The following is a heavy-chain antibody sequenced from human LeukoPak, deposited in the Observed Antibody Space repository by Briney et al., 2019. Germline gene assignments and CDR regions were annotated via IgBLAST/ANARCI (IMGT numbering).Heavy chain of an antibody. CDR1: GGSISSGGYY. CDR2: IYYSGGT. CDR3: ARGRTIFGVVNYFDY. D-gene: IGHD3-3*01. J-gene: IGHJ4*02. Sequence: SQTLSLTCTVSGGSISSGGYYWSWIRQHPGTGLEWIGYIYYSGGTYYNPSLKSRVTISVDASKNQFSLKLSSVTAADTAVYYCARGRTIFGVVNYFDYWGQGTLVTVSS. V-gene: IGHV4-31*03.